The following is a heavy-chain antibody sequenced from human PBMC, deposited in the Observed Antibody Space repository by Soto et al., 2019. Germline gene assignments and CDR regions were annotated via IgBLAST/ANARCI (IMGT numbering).Heavy chain of an antibody. V-gene: IGHV4-39*01. D-gene: IGHD2-2*01. CDR3: ARLGGYCSTTGCYGYYAMDV. Sequence: QLQLQESGPGLMKPSETLSLTCTVSGGSISSSNYYWGWIRQPPGKGLEWIGSIYYSGNTYYNPPXXXRVTMSVDTSXXHXSXXLSSVTATDTAVYYCARLGGYCSTTGCYGYYAMDVWGQGTTVTVSS. CDR1: GGSISSSNYY. CDR2: IYYSGNT. J-gene: IGHJ6*02.